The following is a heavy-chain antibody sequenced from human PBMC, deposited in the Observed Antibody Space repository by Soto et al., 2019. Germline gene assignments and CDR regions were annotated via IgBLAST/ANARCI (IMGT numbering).Heavy chain of an antibody. D-gene: IGHD3-9*01. CDR1: GVSFSGYY. CDR2: INHSGST. V-gene: IGHV4-34*01. J-gene: IGHJ5*02. Sequence: SETLSLTCAVYGVSFSGYYWSWIRQPPGKGLEWIGEINHSGSTNYNPSLKSRVTISVDTSKNQFSLKLSSVTAADTAVYYCARRITYYDILTGYYNPNWFDPWGQGTLVTVSS. CDR3: ARRITYYDILTGYYNPNWFDP.